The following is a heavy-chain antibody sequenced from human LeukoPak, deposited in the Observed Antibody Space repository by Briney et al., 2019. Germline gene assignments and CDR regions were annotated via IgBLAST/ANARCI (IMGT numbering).Heavy chain of an antibody. V-gene: IGHV1-69*05. D-gene: IGHD5-18*01. CDR3: ARGGYSYGSTYYYYYYYMDV. CDR2: IIPIFGTA. J-gene: IGHJ6*03. CDR1: GGTFSSYA. Sequence: GASVKVSCXASGGTFSSYAISWVRQAHGQGLEWMGGIIPIFGTANYAQKFQGRVTITTDESTSTAYMELSSLRSEDTAVYYCARGGYSYGSTYYYYYYYMDVWGKGTTVTVSS.